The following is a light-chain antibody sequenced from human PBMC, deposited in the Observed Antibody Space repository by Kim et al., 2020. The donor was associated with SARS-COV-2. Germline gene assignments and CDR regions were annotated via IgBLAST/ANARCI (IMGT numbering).Light chain of an antibody. J-gene: IGKJ2*02. CDR3: QQYDTSPSCT. V-gene: IGKV3-20*01. CDR1: QSVSDNY. CDR2: GAS. Sequence: EIVLTQSPGTLSLSPGERATLSCRASQSVSDNYLAWYQQKPGQAPRLLIYGASSRATGIPDRFSGSGSGTDFTLIISRLEPEDFAVYYCQQYDTSPSCTFGQGTKLEIK.